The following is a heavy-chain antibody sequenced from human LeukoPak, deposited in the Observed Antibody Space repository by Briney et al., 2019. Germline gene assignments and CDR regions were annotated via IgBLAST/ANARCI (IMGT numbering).Heavy chain of an antibody. J-gene: IGHJ4*02. V-gene: IGHV3-66*01. CDR2: IYSGGST. Sequence: GGSLRLSCAASGFTVSSNYMSWVRQAPGKGLEWVSVIYSGGSTYYADSVKGRFTISRDNSKNTLYLQMNSLRAKDTAVYYCARVGHDYGDYGLHYWGQGTLVTVSS. CDR3: ARVGHDYGDYGLHY. CDR1: GFTVSSNY. D-gene: IGHD4-17*01.